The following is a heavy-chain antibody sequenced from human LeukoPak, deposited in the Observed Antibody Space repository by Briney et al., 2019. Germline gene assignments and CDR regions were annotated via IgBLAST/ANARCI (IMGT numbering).Heavy chain of an antibody. J-gene: IGHJ3*02. Sequence: PSETLSLTCTVSGYSISSGYYWGWIRQPPGKGLEWIGYIYYSGSTNYNPSLKSRVTISVDTSKNQFSLKLSSVTAADTAVYYCASGIAAAGTSFDIWGQGTMVTISS. CDR2: IYYSGST. CDR1: GYSISSGYY. D-gene: IGHD6-13*01. CDR3: ASGIAAAGTSFDI. V-gene: IGHV4-61*01.